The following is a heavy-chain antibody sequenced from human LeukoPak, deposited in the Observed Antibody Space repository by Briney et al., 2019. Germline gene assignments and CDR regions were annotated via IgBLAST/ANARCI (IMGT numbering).Heavy chain of an antibody. J-gene: IGHJ4*01. CDR3: AKALPRYCSSTSCYPQLFDY. Sequence: PGRSLRLSCAASGLTFSSYGMHWVRQAPGKGLEWVAVISYDGSNKYYADSVKGRFTISRDNSKNTLYLQMNSLRAEDTAVYYCAKALPRYCSSTSCYPQLFDYWGHGTLVTVSS. CDR2: ISYDGSNK. D-gene: IGHD2-2*01. V-gene: IGHV3-30*18. CDR1: GLTFSSYG.